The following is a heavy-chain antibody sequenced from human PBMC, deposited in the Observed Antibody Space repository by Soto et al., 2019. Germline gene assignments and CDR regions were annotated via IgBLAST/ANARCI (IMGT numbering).Heavy chain of an antibody. D-gene: IGHD2-2*01. CDR1: GASISSSNYY. Sequence: PSETLSLTCTVSGASISSSNYYWGWIRQPPGKGLEWIGTIYYSGSTYYNPSLKSRVTISVDTSKNQFSLKLSSVTAADTAVYYCARSYSTNRKPNWLDPWGQGTLVTVSS. CDR2: IYYSGST. V-gene: IGHV4-39*01. J-gene: IGHJ5*02. CDR3: ARSYSTNRKPNWLDP.